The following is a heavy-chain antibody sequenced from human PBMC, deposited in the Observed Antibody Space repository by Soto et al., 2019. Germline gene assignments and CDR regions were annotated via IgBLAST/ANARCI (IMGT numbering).Heavy chain of an antibody. CDR1: GGSFSGYY. V-gene: IGHV4-34*01. CDR3: ARVDHDYIWGSYRPAAFDI. D-gene: IGHD3-16*02. J-gene: IGHJ3*02. CDR2: INHSGST. Sequence: QVQLQQWGAGLLKPSETLSLTCAVYGGSFSGYYWSWIRQPPGKGLEWLGEINHSGSTNYNPSVKSRVTISVDTSKNQLSLKLSSVTGADTAVYYCARVDHDYIWGSYRPAAFDIWGQGTMVTVSS.